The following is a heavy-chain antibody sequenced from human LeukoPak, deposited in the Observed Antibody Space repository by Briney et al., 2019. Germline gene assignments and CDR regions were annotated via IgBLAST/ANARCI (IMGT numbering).Heavy chain of an antibody. CDR2: INPDSGGT. CDR3: ARAEVIDY. CDR1: GYTFTSYY. Sequence: AAVKVSCKAAGYTFTSYYMNWVGQAPGQGREWRGWINPDSGGTKYAQKFQGRVTMTRDTSISTDYMELSSLRSDDTAVYFCARAEVIDYWGQGTLVTVSS. D-gene: IGHD3-22*01. J-gene: IGHJ4*02. V-gene: IGHV1-2*02.